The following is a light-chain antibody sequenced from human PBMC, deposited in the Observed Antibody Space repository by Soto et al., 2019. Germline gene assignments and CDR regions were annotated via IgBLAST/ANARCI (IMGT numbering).Light chain of an antibody. V-gene: IGLV1-40*01. CDR1: SSNIGAGYD. J-gene: IGLJ3*02. CDR2: GNT. CDR3: QSYDNSQSGLWV. Sequence: QLVLTQPPSVSGAPGQRVTISCTGNSSNIGAGYDVHWYQQFPGTVPKLLIYGNTNRPSGVPDRFSGSKSGTSASLAITGLQAEDEADYYCQSYDNSQSGLWVFGGGTKLTVL.